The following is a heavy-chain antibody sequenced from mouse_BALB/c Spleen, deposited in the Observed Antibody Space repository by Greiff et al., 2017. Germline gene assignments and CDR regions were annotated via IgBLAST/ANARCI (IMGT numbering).Heavy chain of an antibody. J-gene: IGHJ4*01. CDR2: ISSGGST. CDR3: ARGRTGAMDY. V-gene: IGHV5-6-5*01. Sequence: EVQGVESGGGLVKPGGSLKLSCAASGFTFSSYAMSWVRQTPEKRLEWVASISSGGSTYYPDSVKGRFTISRENARNILYLQMSSLRSEDTAMYYCARGRTGAMDYWGQGTSVTVSS. CDR1: GFTFSSYA.